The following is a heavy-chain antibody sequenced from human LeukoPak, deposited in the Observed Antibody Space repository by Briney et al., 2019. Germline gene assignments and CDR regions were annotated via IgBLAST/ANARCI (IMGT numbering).Heavy chain of an antibody. D-gene: IGHD2-8*01. CDR2: ISSSSSYI. Sequence: GGSLRLSCAASGFTFSSYSMNWVRQAPGKGLEWVSSISSSSSYIYYADSVKGRFTISRDNAKNSLYLQMNSLRAEDAAVYYCARARGPRCLDYWGQGTLVTVSS. CDR3: ARARGPRCLDY. J-gene: IGHJ4*02. CDR1: GFTFSSYS. V-gene: IGHV3-21*01.